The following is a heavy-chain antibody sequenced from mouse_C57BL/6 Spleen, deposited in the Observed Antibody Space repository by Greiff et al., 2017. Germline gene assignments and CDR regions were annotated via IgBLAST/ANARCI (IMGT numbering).Heavy chain of an antibody. CDR2: ISSGCSTI. CDR3: AREITRYFDV. J-gene: IGHJ1*03. CDR1: GFTFSAYG. Sequence: EVKLMESGGGLVKPGGSLKLSCAASGFTFSAYGMHWVRQAPEKALEWVAYISSGCSTIYYADTVKGRLTISRDNAKNTLFLQMTSLRSEDTAMYYCAREITRYFDVGGTGTTVTVSS. V-gene: IGHV5-17*01. D-gene: IGHD2-4*01.